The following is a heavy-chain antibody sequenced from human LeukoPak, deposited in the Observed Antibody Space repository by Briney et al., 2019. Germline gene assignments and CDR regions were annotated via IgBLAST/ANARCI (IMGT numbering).Heavy chain of an antibody. D-gene: IGHD3-10*01. V-gene: IGHV1-2*06. CDR1: GYTFTGYY. J-gene: IGHJ4*02. Sequence: ASVKVSCKASGYTFTGYYMHWVRQAPGQGLEWMGRINPNSGGTNYAQKFQGRVTMTRDTSISTAYMELSRLRSDDTAVYYCARMYGSGSYLALDYWGQRTLVTVSS. CDR3: ARMYGSGSYLALDY. CDR2: INPNSGGT.